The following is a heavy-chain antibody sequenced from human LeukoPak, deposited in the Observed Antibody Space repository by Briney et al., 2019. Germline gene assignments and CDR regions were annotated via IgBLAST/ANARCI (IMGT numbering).Heavy chain of an antibody. CDR2: INSDGSWT. Sequence: PGGSLRLSCAASGNYWMHWVRQVPGKGLVWVSHINSDGSWTSYADSVKGRFTISKDNAKNTLYLQMNSLGAEDTAVYYCAKDHQWELQYYYYYGMDVWGQGTTVTVSS. CDR3: AKDHQWELQYYYYYGMDV. V-gene: IGHV3-74*01. D-gene: IGHD1-26*01. CDR1: GNYW. J-gene: IGHJ6*02.